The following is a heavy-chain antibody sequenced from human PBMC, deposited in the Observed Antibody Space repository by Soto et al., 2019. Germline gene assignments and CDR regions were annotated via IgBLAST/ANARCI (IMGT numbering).Heavy chain of an antibody. CDR3: ARPQYLPDDVFDV. Sequence: GGSLRLSGAASGFTFTNYWMQWVRQAPGKGLVWVSRINSDGSSTSHADSVKGRFTISRDNAKNTLYLQMSSLRAEDTAVYYCARPQYLPDDVFDVWGRGTVVTVS. CDR2: INSDGSST. D-gene: IGHD2-2*01. V-gene: IGHV3-74*01. CDR1: GFTFTNYW. J-gene: IGHJ3*01.